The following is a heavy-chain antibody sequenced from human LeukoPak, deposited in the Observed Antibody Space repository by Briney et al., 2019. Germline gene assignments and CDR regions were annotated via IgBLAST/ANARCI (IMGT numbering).Heavy chain of an antibody. D-gene: IGHD2-2*01. V-gene: IGHV1-2*02. CDR1: GYTFTGYY. CDR3: ARTYCSSTSCYSNNNWFDP. Sequence: ASVKVSCKASGYTFTGYYMHWVRQAPGQGLEWMGWINPNSGGTNYAQKFQGRVTMTRDTSISTAYMELSRLRSDDTAVYYCARTYCSSTSCYSNNNWFDPWGQGTLVTVSS. J-gene: IGHJ5*02. CDR2: INPNSGGT.